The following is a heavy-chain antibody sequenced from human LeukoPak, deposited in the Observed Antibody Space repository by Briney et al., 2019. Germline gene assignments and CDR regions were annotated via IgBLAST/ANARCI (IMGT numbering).Heavy chain of an antibody. CDR3: ARGVPYYDSSGYYYYYYYYMDV. CDR2: MNPNSGNT. D-gene: IGHD3-22*01. Sequence: GASVKVSCKASGYTFTSYDINWVRQATGQGLEWMGWMNPNSGNTGYAQKFQGRVTMTRDTSISTAYMELSRLRSDDTAVYYCARGVPYYDSSGYYYYYYYYMDVWGKGTTVTVSS. CDR1: GYTFTSYD. V-gene: IGHV1-8*01. J-gene: IGHJ6*03.